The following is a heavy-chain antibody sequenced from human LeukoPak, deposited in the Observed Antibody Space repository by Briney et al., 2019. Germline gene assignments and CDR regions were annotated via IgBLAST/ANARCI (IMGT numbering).Heavy chain of an antibody. V-gene: IGHV1-3*04. J-gene: IGHJ4*02. CDR1: GYTFTSYG. CDR2: INIGSGNT. CDR3: ASSFWSTYSIDY. D-gene: IGHD3-3*01. Sequence: GASVKVSCKASGYTFTSYGMHWVRQAPGQRLEWMGWINIGSGNTKYSQKFQGRVTITRDTSASTAYMELSSLRSEDTAVYYCASSFWSTYSIDYWGQGTLVTVSS.